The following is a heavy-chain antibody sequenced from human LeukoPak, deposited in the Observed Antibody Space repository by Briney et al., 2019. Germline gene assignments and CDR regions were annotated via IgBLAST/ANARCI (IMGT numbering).Heavy chain of an antibody. J-gene: IGHJ4*02. CDR1: GFAFSSYW. D-gene: IGHD3-22*01. CDR3: ARGRYHHDSSGYSSFYH. CDR2: IRKDGSGE. Sequence: GGSLRLSCSASGFAFSSYWMTWVRQAPGKGLEWVANIRKDGSGEHYVDSVEGRFTISRDNAKNSLYLQMNSLRAEDTAVYYCARGRYHHDSSGYSSFYHWGQGTLVTVSS. V-gene: IGHV3-7*01.